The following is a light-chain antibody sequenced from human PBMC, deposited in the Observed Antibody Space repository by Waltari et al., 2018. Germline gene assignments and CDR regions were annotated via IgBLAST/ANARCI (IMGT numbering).Light chain of an antibody. V-gene: IGLV2-11*01. Sequence: QSALTQPRSVSGSPGQSVTISCPGTSRDVGGYNYVSWNQQHPGKAPKLMIYDVSKRPSGVPDRFSGSKSGNTASLTISGLQAEDEADYYCCSYAGSYTWVFGGGTKLTVL. J-gene: IGLJ3*02. CDR3: CSYAGSYTWV. CDR1: SRDVGGYNY. CDR2: DVS.